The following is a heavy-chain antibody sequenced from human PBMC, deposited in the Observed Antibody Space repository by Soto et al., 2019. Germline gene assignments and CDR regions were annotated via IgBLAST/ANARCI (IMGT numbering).Heavy chain of an antibody. CDR1: GFIFSSFT. CDR3: VRGDDRVD. CDR2: ISKSSSLI. Sequence: EVQLVESGGGLVKPGGSLRLSCVGSGFIFSSFTMTWVRQAPGMGLQYLASISKSSSLIYYADSVRGRFIISRDNPKDSVFLQMYSLRAEDTAMYYCVRGDDRVDWGQGTLVTVSS. J-gene: IGHJ4*02. V-gene: IGHV3-21*01. D-gene: IGHD1-1*01.